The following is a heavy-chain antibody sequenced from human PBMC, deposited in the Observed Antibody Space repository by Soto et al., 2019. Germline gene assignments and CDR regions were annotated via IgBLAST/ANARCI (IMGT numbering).Heavy chain of an antibody. J-gene: IGHJ6*02. D-gene: IGHD2-2*01. CDR2: IIPITATA. CDR1: GGTFGSYA. V-gene: IGHV1-69*01. Sequence: QVQLVQSGAEVKKPGSSVKVSCKASGGTFGSYAISWVRQAPGQGLEWMGGIIPITATANYAQKFQGRDTITADESTTTASMQLSSLRSQDTAVYYGARTQVSSTSFESDDYYYYGMDVWGQGTTVTVSS. CDR3: ARTQVSSTSFESDDYYYYGMDV.